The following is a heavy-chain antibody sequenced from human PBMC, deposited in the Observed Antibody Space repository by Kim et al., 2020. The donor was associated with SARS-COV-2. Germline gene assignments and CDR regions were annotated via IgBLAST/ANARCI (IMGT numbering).Heavy chain of an antibody. CDR1: GFTVSSNY. CDR3: ARVNRGYFSSTSGEGGYYYYGMDV. D-gene: IGHD2-2*01. J-gene: IGHJ6*02. V-gene: IGHV3-53*01. Sequence: GGSLRLSCAASGFTVSSNYMSWVRQAPGKGPEWVSVIYSGGSTYYADSVKGRFTISRDNSKNTLYLQMNSLRAEDTAVYYCARVNRGYFSSTSGEGGYYYYGMDVWGQGTTVTVSS. CDR2: IYSGGST.